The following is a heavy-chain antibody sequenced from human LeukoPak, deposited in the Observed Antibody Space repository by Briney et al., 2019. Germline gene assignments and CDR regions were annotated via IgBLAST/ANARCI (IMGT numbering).Heavy chain of an antibody. D-gene: IGHD2-15*01. V-gene: IGHV4-59*01. CDR2: IYYSGIT. Sequence: SETLSLTCTVSGGSLSSYYWSWIRQPTGKGLEWIGYIYYSGITNYNPSLKSRVTISVDTSKNQFSLNLSSVAAADTAVYYCARDSSSYYFDYWGQGTLVTVSS. CDR3: ARDSSSYYFDY. J-gene: IGHJ4*02. CDR1: GGSLSSYY.